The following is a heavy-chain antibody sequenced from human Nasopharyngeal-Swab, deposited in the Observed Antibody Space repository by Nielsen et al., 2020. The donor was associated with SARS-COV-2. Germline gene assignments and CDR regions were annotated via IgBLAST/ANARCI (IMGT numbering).Heavy chain of an antibody. CDR3: AKEGATEWFDP. V-gene: IGHV4-59*11. J-gene: IGHJ5*01. Sequence: SETLSLTCTVSGVSITSQYWSWIRQPPGKGLEWIGYISHNSGTSYSPSLKSRVTMFMDTSKNQFSLRLRSVTAADTAVYYCAKEGATEWFDPWGQGTLVTVSS. CDR1: GVSITSQY. CDR2: ISHNSGT.